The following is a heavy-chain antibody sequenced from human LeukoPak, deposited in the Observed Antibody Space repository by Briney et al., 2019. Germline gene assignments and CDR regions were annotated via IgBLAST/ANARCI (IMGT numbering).Heavy chain of an antibody. J-gene: IGHJ4*02. V-gene: IGHV3-30-3*01. CDR2: ISYDGSNK. CDR1: GITFSSYA. D-gene: IGHD2-2*01. CDR3: ARPTTSCTSCYEGY. Sequence: GRSLRLSCAASGITFSSYAMHWVRQAPGKGLEWAAVISYDGSNKYYADSVKGRFTISRDNSKNTLYLQMNSLRAEDTAVYYCARPTTSCTSCYEGYWGQGTLVTVSS.